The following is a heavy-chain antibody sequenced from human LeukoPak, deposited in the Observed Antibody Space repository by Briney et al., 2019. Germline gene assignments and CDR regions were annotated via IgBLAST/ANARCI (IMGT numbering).Heavy chain of an antibody. CDR1: GFTFINFA. V-gene: IGHV3-23*01. CDR2: IDGSGDRT. D-gene: IGHD6-13*01. Sequence: GESLRLSCAASGFTFINFAMTWVRQSPGKGLEWVSFIDGSGDRTSYADSVKGRFTISRDNSKNTLSLQMNSLRVEDAAVYYCAKRAMGSSWSSFDYWGQGTLVTVSS. CDR3: AKRAMGSSWSSFDY. J-gene: IGHJ4*02.